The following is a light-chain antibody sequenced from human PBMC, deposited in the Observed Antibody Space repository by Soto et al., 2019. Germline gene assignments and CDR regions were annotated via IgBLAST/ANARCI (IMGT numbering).Light chain of an antibody. J-gene: IGKJ4*02. Sequence: SMSAVAVSLKPKERATLSRRASQSVRNNLAWYQQKPGQAPSLLIYGASTRATGIPARFSGSGSGTDFTLTISSLLPEDFGIRYCSPLT. CDR2: GAS. CDR1: QSVRNN. CDR3: SPLT. V-gene: IGKV3-11*01.